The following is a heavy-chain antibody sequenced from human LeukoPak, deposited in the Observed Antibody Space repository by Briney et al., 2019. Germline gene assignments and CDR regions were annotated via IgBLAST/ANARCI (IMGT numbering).Heavy chain of an antibody. CDR1: GYTFTGYY. CDR2: INPNSGGT. J-gene: IGHJ4*02. D-gene: IGHD1-26*01. Sequence: GASVKVSCKTSGYTFTGYYIHWVRQAPGQGLEWMGWINPNSGGTNYAQKFQGRVTMTRDTSISTAYMELSRLRSDDTAVYYCARSTYSGSYQDYWGQGTLVTVSS. V-gene: IGHV1-2*02. CDR3: ARSTYSGSYQDY.